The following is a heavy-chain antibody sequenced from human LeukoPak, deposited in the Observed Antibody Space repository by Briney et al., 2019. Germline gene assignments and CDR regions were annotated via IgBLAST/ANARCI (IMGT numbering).Heavy chain of an antibody. J-gene: IGHJ4*02. V-gene: IGHV3-53*01. CDR1: GFTVSSNY. Sequence: PGGSLRLSCAASGFTVSSNYMSWVRQAPGKGLEWASVIYSGGSTYYADSVKARFTISRDNSKNTLYLQMNSLRAEDTAMYYCARALGIAAAGWGFDYWGQGTLVTVSS. CDR2: IYSGGST. CDR3: ARALGIAAAGWGFDY. D-gene: IGHD6-13*01.